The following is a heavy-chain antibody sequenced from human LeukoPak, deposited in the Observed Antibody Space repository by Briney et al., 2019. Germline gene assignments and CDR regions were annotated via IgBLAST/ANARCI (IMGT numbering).Heavy chain of an antibody. CDR1: GFTFSSYA. J-gene: IGHJ3*02. CDR2: ISGGGGST. D-gene: IGHD3-10*01. CDR3: AKDRYYASGSSYGNAFDI. V-gene: IGHV3-23*01. Sequence: GGSLRLSCAASGFTFSSYAMSWVRQAPGKGLEWVSAISGGGGSTYYADSVKGRFTISRDNSKNTLYLQMNSLRAEDTAVYYCAKDRYYASGSSYGNAFDIWGQGTMVTVYS.